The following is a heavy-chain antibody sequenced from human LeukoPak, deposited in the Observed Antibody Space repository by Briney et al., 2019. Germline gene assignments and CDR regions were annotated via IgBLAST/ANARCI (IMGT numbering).Heavy chain of an antibody. CDR2: IYTSGST. CDR3: ARASTSYYYYMDV. J-gene: IGHJ6*03. V-gene: IGHV4-61*02. Sequence: PSQTLSLTCTVSGGSISSGSYYWSWIRQSAGKGLEWIGRIYTSGSTNYNPSLKSRVIISVDTSKNQFSLKLSSVTAADTAVYYCARASTSYYYYMDVWGKGTTVTISS. D-gene: IGHD2-2*01. CDR1: GGSISSGSYY.